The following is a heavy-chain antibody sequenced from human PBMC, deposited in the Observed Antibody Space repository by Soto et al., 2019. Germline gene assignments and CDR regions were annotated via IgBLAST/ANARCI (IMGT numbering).Heavy chain of an antibody. CDR3: ARDGGLLTASWHYDL. CDR2: INPRTGST. D-gene: IGHD2-15*01. Sequence: QVQLVQSGADVKKPGTSVKVSCKAAGYSFTNYCMYWVRQAPGQGLEWMGMINPRTGSTRYAQKFQDRVTLTRDTSTTTVYMELSTLISHDTAFYYCARDGGLLTASWHYDLWGPGTLVTVSS. CDR1: GYSFTNYC. J-gene: IGHJ2*01. V-gene: IGHV1-46*01.